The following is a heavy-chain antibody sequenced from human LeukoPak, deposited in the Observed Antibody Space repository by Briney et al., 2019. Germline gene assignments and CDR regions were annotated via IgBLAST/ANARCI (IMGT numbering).Heavy chain of an antibody. D-gene: IGHD2-21*01. V-gene: IGHV1-18*01. J-gene: IGHJ4*02. CDR2: ISAYNGNT. Sequence: ASVKVSCKASGYTFISYNINWLRQAPGQGLEWMGWISAYNGNTNYAQKLQGRVTMTRDTSISTDYMELSGLRSDDTAVYYCARKKIEVVPTYDYWGQGTRDTVSS. CDR3: ARKKIEVVPTYDY. CDR1: GYTFISYN.